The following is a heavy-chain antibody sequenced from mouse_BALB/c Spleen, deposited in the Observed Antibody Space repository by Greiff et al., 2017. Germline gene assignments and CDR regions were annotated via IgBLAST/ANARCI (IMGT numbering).Heavy chain of an antibody. CDR2: IYPGNGDT. V-gene: IGHV1-12*01. D-gene: IGHD2-14*01. J-gene: IGHJ4*01. CDR1: GYTFTSYN. Sequence: LQQPGAELVKPGASVKMSCKASGYTFTSYNMHWVKQTPGQGLEWIGAIYPGNGDTSYNQKFKGKATLTADKSSSTAYMQLSSLTSEDSAVYYCARGQVRPPYAMDYWGQGTSVTVSS. CDR3: ARGQVRPPYAMDY.